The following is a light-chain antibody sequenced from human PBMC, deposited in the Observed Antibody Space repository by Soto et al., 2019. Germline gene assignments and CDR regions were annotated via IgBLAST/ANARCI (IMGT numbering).Light chain of an antibody. CDR1: QGISSY. V-gene: IGKV1-9*01. CDR2: AAS. CDR3: QQLNSHPIT. J-gene: IGKJ5*01. Sequence: DIQLTQSPSFLSASVGDRVTITCRASQGISSYLAWYQQKPGKAPKLLIYAASTLQSGVPSRFSGSGSGTEFTLTISSLQPEDFATYYCQQLNSHPITFGQGKRQEIK.